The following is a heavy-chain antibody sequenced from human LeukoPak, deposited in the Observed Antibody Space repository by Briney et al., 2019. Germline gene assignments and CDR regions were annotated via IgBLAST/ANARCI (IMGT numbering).Heavy chain of an antibody. Sequence: SETLSLTCTVSGGSISSYYWSWIRQPPGKGLEWIGYIYYSGSTYYNPSLKSRVTISVDTSKNQFSLKLSSVTAADTAVYYCASGFSSIAARRVDYWGQGTLVTVSS. V-gene: IGHV4-59*08. D-gene: IGHD6-6*01. CDR2: IYYSGST. J-gene: IGHJ4*02. CDR3: ASGFSSIAARRVDY. CDR1: GGSISSYY.